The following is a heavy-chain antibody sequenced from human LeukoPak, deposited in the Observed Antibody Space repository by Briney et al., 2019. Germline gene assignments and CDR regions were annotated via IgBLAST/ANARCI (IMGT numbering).Heavy chain of an antibody. CDR2: ISGSGGST. D-gene: IGHD3-10*01. CDR3: AKDRRGTGWFGYYYYMDV. J-gene: IGHJ6*03. Sequence: GGSLRLSCAASGFTFSSYAMSWVRQAPGKGLEWVSAISGSGGSTYYADSVKGRFTISRDNSKNTLYLQMNSLRAEDTAVYYCAKDRRGTGWFGYYYYMDVWGKGTTVTVSS. V-gene: IGHV3-23*01. CDR1: GFTFSSYA.